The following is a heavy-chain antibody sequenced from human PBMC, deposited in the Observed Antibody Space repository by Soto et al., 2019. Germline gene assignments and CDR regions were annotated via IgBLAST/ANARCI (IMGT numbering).Heavy chain of an antibody. Sequence: GGSLRLSCAASGFTFSSYAMSWVRQAPGKGLEWVSAISCNGGSTYYADSVKGRFTISRDNSKNTLYLQMNSLRAEDTAVYYCARDQGGGYDYLGYYFDYWGQGTLVTVSS. V-gene: IGHV3-23*01. CDR1: GFTFSSYA. D-gene: IGHD5-12*01. CDR2: ISCNGGST. CDR3: ARDQGGGYDYLGYYFDY. J-gene: IGHJ4*02.